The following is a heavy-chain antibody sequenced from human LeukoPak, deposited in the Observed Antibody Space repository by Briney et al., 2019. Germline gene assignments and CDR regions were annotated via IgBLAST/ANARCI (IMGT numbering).Heavy chain of an antibody. CDR3: ATVRSGYDSNYYYYGMDV. Sequence: GASVTVSCKVSGYTLTKLSMHWVRQAAGKGLEWMGGFDPKDGETIYAQKFQGRVTMTEDTSTDTAYMELSSLRSEDTAVYYCATVRSGYDSNYYYYGMDVWGQGTTVTVSS. V-gene: IGHV1-24*01. D-gene: IGHD5-12*01. J-gene: IGHJ6*02. CDR1: GYTLTKLS. CDR2: FDPKDGET.